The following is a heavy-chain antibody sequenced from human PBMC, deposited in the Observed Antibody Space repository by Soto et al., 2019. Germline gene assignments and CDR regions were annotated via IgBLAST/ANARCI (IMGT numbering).Heavy chain of an antibody. CDR2: IYSGGST. V-gene: IGHV3-53*04. CDR1: GFTFSSNY. CDR3: ARERRDGYNYLYWGMDV. J-gene: IGHJ6*02. D-gene: IGHD5-12*01. Sequence: GGSLRLSCAASGFTFSSNYMSWVRQAPGKGLEWVSVIYSGGSTYYSDSVKGRFTISRHNSKNNLYLQLNSLRADETAVDYCARERRDGYNYLYWGMDVWGEGTTVT.